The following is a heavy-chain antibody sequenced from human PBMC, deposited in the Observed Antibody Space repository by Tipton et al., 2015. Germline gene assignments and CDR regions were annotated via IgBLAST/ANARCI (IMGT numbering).Heavy chain of an antibody. CDR2: IFHSGST. D-gene: IGHD3-16*02. Sequence: TLSLTCFVSDGSIYNTKFYWGWIRQPPGKGLEWIGSIFHSGSTYYSPSLKSRLTISLDKSKKQFSLNVTSATAADTAVYYCARLSPSVWGSYRSTYFDYWGQGALVTVSS. CDR1: DGSIYNTKFY. CDR3: ARLSPSVWGSYRSTYFDY. J-gene: IGHJ4*02. V-gene: IGHV4-39*01.